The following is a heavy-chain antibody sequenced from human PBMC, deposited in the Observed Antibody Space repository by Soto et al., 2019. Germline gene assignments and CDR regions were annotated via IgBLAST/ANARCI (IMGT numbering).Heavy chain of an antibody. V-gene: IGHV3-23*01. Sequence: GGSLRLSCAASGFTFSSYAMSWVRQAPGKGLEWVSAISGSGGSTYYADSVKGRFTISRDNSKNTLYLQMNSLRVEDTAVFFCARDRALLHTTSRGNFDRWGQGILVTVSS. D-gene: IGHD2-2*01. CDR1: GFTFSSYA. CDR2: ISGSGGST. J-gene: IGHJ4*02. CDR3: ARDRALLHTTSRGNFDR.